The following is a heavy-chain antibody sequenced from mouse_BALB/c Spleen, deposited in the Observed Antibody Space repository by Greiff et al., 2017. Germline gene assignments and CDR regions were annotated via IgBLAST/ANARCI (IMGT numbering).Heavy chain of an antibody. CDR1: GFNIKDYY. J-gene: IGHJ1*01. CDR3: ARRYGYDEYFDV. D-gene: IGHD2-2*01. CDR2: IDPENGNT. V-gene: IGHV14-1*02. Sequence: EVQLQQSGAELVRPGALVKLSCKASGFNIKDYYMHWVKQRPEQGLEWIGWIDPENGNTIYDPKFQGKASITADTSSNTAYLQLSSLTSEDTAVYYCARRYGYDEYFDVWGAGTTVTVSS.